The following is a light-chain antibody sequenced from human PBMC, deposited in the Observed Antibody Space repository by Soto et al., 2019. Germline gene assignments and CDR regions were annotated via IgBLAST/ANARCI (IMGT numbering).Light chain of an antibody. CDR1: QSVSSSY. J-gene: IGKJ4*01. CDR3: QRYGSSPLT. Sequence: IVLSLSPGTLSLSPGERATLSCRASQSVSSSYLAWYQQKPGQAPRLLIYGASSRATGIPDRFSGSGSGTDFTLTISRLEPEDFAVYYCQRYGSSPLTFGGGTKVDIK. V-gene: IGKV3-20*01. CDR2: GAS.